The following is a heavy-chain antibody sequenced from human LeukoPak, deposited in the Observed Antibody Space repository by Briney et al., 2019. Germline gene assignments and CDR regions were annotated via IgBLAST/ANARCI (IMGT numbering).Heavy chain of an antibody. CDR1: GGSISSGGYS. CDR2: IYYSGST. J-gene: IGHJ4*02. Sequence: SETLSLTCAVSGGSISSGGYSWSWFRQPPRKGLEWIGYIYYSGSTYYSPSLKSRVTISVDRSKNHFSLELSSVTAADTAVYYCASESLRLGESYWGQGTLVTVSS. V-gene: IGHV4-30-2*01. D-gene: IGHD3-16*01. CDR3: ASESLRLGESY.